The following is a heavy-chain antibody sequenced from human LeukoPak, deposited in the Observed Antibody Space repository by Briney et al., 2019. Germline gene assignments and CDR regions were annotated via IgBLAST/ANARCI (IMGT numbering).Heavy chain of an antibody. J-gene: IGHJ5*02. CDR3: ARAGIQLWLYNWFDP. D-gene: IGHD5-18*01. Sequence: ASVKVSCKAFGYTFTSYGISWVRQAPGQGLEWMGWISAYNGNTNYAQKLQGRVTMTTDTSTSTAYMELRSLRSDDTAVYYCARAGIQLWLYNWFDPWGQGTLVTVSS. CDR2: ISAYNGNT. CDR1: GYTFTSYG. V-gene: IGHV1-18*04.